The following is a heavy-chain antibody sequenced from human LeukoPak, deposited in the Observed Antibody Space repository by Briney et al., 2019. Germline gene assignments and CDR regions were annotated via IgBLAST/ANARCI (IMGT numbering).Heavy chain of an antibody. V-gene: IGHV3-7*04. J-gene: IGHJ3*02. Sequence: GGSLRLSCAASGFTFSSYWMSWVRQAPGKGLEWVANIKQDGSEKYYVDSVKGRFTISRDNAKNSLYLQMSSLRAEATTVYYCARGIGYYDSSGYYHQGDYPGAFDIWGQGTMVAVSS. D-gene: IGHD3-22*01. CDR2: IKQDGSEK. CDR3: ARGIGYYDSSGYYHQGDYPGAFDI. CDR1: GFTFSSYW.